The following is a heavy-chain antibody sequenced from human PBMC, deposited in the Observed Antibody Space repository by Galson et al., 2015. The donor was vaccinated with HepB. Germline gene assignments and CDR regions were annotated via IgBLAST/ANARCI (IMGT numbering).Heavy chain of an antibody. CDR3: AKANYPGYCSGERSGNCFPLYNFDC. D-gene: IGHD2-15*01. CDR1: GFTFSNYA. J-gene: IGHJ4*02. CDR2: INGSGATT. V-gene: IGHV3-23*01. Sequence: SLRLSCAASGFTFSNYALNWVRQGPGKRLEWVAAINGSGATTYYAESVKGRFTISRDNSKNTLHLEMNSLRADDTAVYYCAKANYPGYCSGERSGNCFPLYNFDCWGQGTLVTVSS.